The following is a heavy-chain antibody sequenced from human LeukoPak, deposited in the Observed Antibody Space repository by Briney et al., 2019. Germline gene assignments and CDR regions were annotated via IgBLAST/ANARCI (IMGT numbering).Heavy chain of an antibody. V-gene: IGHV3-53*01. CDR2: IYRGGST. CDR1: GFNVSNNY. CDR3: AKEGFDY. Sequence: GGSLRLSCAASGFNVSNNYMSWVRQAPGKGLEWVSVIYRGGSTYYADSVKGRFIMSRDNSKNTLYLQMNSLRAEDTALYYCAKEGFDYWGQGTLVTVSS. J-gene: IGHJ4*02.